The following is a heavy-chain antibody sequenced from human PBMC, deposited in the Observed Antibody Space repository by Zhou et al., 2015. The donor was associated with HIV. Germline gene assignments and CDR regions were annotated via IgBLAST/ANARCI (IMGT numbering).Heavy chain of an antibody. CDR3: ARAPHRRARIAATTPDYYYMDV. CDR1: GGTFSNYA. CDR2: ITPLFGIA. V-gene: IGHV1-69*01. D-gene: IGHD6-6*01. Sequence: QVQLVQSGAEVKKPGSSVKVSCKASGGTFSNYAISWVRQAPGQGFEWVGGITPLFGIANCAQKFQGRATITADESTSTAYMELSSLRSEDTAVYYCARAPHRRARIAATTPDYYYMDVWGKGTTVTVSS. J-gene: IGHJ6*03.